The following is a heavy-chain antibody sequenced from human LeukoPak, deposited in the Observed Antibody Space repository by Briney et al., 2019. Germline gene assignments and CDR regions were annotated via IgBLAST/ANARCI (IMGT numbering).Heavy chain of an antibody. V-gene: IGHV1-2*02. J-gene: IGHJ4*02. CDR1: GYTFTGYY. CDR3: ARTRGITNPGY. CDR2: INPNSGGT. Sequence: ASVKVSCKACGYTFTGYYMHWVRQAPGQGLESMGWINPNSGGTNYAQKFQGRVTMTRDTSISTAYMELSRLRSDDTAVYYCARTRGITNPGYWGQGTLVTVSS. D-gene: IGHD3-10*01.